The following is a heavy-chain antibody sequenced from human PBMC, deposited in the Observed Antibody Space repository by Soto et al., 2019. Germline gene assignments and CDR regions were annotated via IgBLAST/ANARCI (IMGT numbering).Heavy chain of an antibody. V-gene: IGHV4-4*07. CDR2: IDTSGNT. CDR1: GGSIGTYY. Sequence: SETLSLTCTVSGGSIGTYYWSWIRQPAGKGLEWIGRIDTSGNTNYNPSLKSRVTMSVDTSKKQFSLKLTSVTAADTAVYYCARYSSNWFQTEGMDVWGQGTTVTVSS. CDR3: ARYSSNWFQTEGMDV. J-gene: IGHJ6*02. D-gene: IGHD6-13*01.